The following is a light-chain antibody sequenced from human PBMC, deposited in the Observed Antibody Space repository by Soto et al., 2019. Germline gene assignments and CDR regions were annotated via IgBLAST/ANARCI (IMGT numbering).Light chain of an antibody. V-gene: IGKV1-17*01. J-gene: IGKJ1*01. CDR1: QGISHD. Sequence: DIQMTQSPSSLSASVGARVTLTGRASQGISHDLGWYQQKPGTAPKRLIYGASSLQSGVPSRFSGSGSGTEFTLTISSLQPEDFATYYCLQHNSYPWTFGQGTKVDI. CDR3: LQHNSYPWT. CDR2: GAS.